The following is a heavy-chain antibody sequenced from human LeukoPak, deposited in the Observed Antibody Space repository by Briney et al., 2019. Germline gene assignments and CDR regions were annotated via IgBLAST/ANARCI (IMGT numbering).Heavy chain of an antibody. Sequence: GSLRLSCAASGFTFSSYAMSWVRQAPGKGLEWVSAISGSGGSTYYADSVKGRFTISRDNAKDSLYPQMNSLRAEDTAVYYCARGKSGYCSGGSCRHYFDYWGQGTLVTVSS. CDR1: GFTFSSYA. D-gene: IGHD2-15*01. V-gene: IGHV3-23*01. J-gene: IGHJ4*02. CDR3: ARGKSGYCSGGSCRHYFDY. CDR2: ISGSGGST.